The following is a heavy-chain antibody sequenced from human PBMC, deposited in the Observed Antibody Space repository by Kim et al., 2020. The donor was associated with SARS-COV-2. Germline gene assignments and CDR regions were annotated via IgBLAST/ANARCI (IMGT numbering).Heavy chain of an antibody. CDR2: INHSGST. Sequence: SETLSLTCAVYGGSFSGYYWSWIRQPPGKGLEWIGEINHSGSTNYNPSLKSRVTISVDTSKNQFSLKLSSVTAADTAVYYCARLGPAAIRSVYYYYYGMDVWGQGTTVTVSS. CDR1: GGSFSGYY. CDR3: ARLGPAAIRSVYYYYYGMDV. D-gene: IGHD2-2*02. J-gene: IGHJ6*02. V-gene: IGHV4-34*01.